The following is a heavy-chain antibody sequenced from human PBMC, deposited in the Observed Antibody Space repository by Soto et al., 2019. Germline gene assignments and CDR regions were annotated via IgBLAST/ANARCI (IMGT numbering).Heavy chain of an antibody. CDR3: ARVAAARQLGPMDH. D-gene: IGHD6-13*01. Sequence: KVPSCAAGYTFTSCDFCWWLRAPGEGLVWMGWISAYNGNTNYAQKLQGRVTMTTDTSTSTAYMELRRLRSDDTAVYYCARVAAARQLGPMDHCGQGNL. CDR2: ISAYNGNT. CDR1: GYTFTSCD. V-gene: IGHV1-18*04. J-gene: IGHJ4*02.